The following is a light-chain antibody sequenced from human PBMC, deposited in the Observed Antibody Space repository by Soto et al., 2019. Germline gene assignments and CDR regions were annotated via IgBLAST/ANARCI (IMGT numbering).Light chain of an antibody. J-gene: IGKJ4*01. Sequence: AIQLTQSPSSLSASIGDRVIITCRASQGIRNELGWYQQIPGRAPKFLIYAASNLQSGVSSRFSGSGSGTDFTLTISSLQPEDFATYYCLQDYSYPLTFGGGTKVEIK. V-gene: IGKV1-6*01. CDR2: AAS. CDR1: QGIRNE. CDR3: LQDYSYPLT.